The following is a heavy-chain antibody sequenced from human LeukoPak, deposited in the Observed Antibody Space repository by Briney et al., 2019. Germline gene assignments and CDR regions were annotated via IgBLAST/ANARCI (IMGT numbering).Heavy chain of an antibody. CDR1: GFTFSRYA. Sequence: GGSLRLSCAPSGFTFSRYAIHWLRQAPGKGLEWVAVISYDGSNKYYADSVKGRFTISRDNSKNTLYLQMNSLRAEDTAVYYCARYVGYVWAFVIWGEGTMVTVSS. CDR2: ISYDGSNK. V-gene: IGHV3-30-3*01. J-gene: IGHJ3*02. D-gene: IGHD5-12*01. CDR3: ARYVGYVWAFVI.